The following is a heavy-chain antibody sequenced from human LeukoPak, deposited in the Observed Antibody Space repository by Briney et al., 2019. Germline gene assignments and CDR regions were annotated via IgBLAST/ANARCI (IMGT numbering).Heavy chain of an antibody. J-gene: IGHJ4*02. V-gene: IGHV4-59*01. Sequence: SETLSLTCTVSGGSISSYYWTWIRQPPGKGLEWIGYIYYSGNTNYNPSLKSRVTISVDMSKNQFSLKLTSVTAADTAVYYCARVKTTVTYFDYWGQGTLVTVSS. D-gene: IGHD4-17*01. CDR2: IYYSGNT. CDR3: ARVKTTVTYFDY. CDR1: GGSISSYY.